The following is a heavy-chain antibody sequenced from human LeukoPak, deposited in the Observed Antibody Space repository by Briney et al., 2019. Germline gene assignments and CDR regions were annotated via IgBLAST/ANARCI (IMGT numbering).Heavy chain of an antibody. Sequence: SETLSLTCAVYGGSFSGYYWSWIRQPPGKGLEWIGEINHSGSTNYNPSLKSRVTISVDTSKNQFSLKLSSVTAADTAVYYCARGRAGSGGNLYYYYGMDVWGQGTTVTVSS. J-gene: IGHJ6*02. CDR1: GGSFSGYY. V-gene: IGHV4-34*01. CDR2: INHSGST. CDR3: ARGRAGSGGNLYYYYGMDV. D-gene: IGHD4-23*01.